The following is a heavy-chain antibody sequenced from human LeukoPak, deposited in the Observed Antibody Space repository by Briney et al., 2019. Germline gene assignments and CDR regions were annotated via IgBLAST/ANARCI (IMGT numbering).Heavy chain of an antibody. Sequence: SETLSLTCAVYGGSFSGYYWSWIRQPPGKGLEWIGEINHSGSTNYNPSLKSRVTISVDTSKNQFSLKLRSVTAADTAVYYCARGHRYCSSTSCYHWFDPWGQGTLVTVSS. CDR2: INHSGST. CDR1: GGSFSGYY. D-gene: IGHD2-2*01. V-gene: IGHV4-34*01. J-gene: IGHJ5*02. CDR3: ARGHRYCSSTSCYHWFDP.